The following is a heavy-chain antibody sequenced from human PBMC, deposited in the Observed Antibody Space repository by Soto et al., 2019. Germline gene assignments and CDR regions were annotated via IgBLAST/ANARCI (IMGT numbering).Heavy chain of an antibody. V-gene: IGHV4-31*03. J-gene: IGHJ4*02. CDR3: ARDWIAAAGSGFY. CDR1: GGSISSGGYY. CDR2: IYYSGST. Sequence: SETLSLTCTVSGGSISSGGYYWSWIRQHPGKGLEWIGYIYYSGSTYYNPSLKSRVTISVDTSKNQFSLKLSSVTAADTAVYYCARDWIAAAGSGFYSGQVTLFTVSS. D-gene: IGHD6-13*01.